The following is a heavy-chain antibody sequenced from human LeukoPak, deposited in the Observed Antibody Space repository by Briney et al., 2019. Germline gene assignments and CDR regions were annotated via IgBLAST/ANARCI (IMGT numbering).Heavy chain of an antibody. CDR1: GGSFSGYY. D-gene: IGHD3-10*01. CDR3: ARVQSYYGSGSYYRY. CDR2: INHSGST. V-gene: IGHV4-34*01. Sequence: SETLSLTCAVYGGSFSGYYWSWIRQLPGKGLEWIGEINHSGSTNYNPSLKSRVTISVDTSKNQFSLKLNSVTAADTAVYYCARVQSYYGSGSYYRYWGQGTLVTVSS. J-gene: IGHJ4*02.